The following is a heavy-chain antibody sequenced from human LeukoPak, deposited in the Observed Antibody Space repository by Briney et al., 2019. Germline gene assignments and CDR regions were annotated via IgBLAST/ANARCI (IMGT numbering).Heavy chain of an antibody. D-gene: IGHD3-22*01. Sequence: PSETLSLTCTVSGGSISSSSYYWGWIRQPPGKGLEWIGSIYYSGSTYNNPSLKSRVTISVDTSKNQFSLKLSSVTAADTAVYYFAITPGPYDRRNYYYPFDYWGQGTLVTVSS. CDR1: GGSISSSSYY. CDR3: AITPGPYDRRNYYYPFDY. V-gene: IGHV4-39*07. CDR2: IYYSGST. J-gene: IGHJ4*02.